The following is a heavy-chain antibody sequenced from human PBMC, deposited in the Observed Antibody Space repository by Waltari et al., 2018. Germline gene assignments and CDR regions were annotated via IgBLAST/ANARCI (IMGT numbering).Heavy chain of an antibody. Sequence: VQLQESGPGLVKPSEPLSLTCTVSGGSVTGDYWAWVRQPPGKGLEYIGHVYYNGRATYTPSRRSRATLSMDMSYTKVSLRLSSLTAADTAVYYCARGTYFDIITGPLDVWGKGTTVVVSP. CDR1: GGSVTGDY. CDR3: ARGTYFDIITGPLDV. CDR2: VYYNGRA. V-gene: IGHV4-59*02. D-gene: IGHD3-9*01. J-gene: IGHJ6*04.